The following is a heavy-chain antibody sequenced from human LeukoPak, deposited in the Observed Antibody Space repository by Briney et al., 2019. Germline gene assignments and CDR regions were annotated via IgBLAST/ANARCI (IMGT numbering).Heavy chain of an antibody. D-gene: IGHD2-2*01. Sequence: GSLRLSCAASGFTFSSYAMSWVRQAPGKGPEWVSAISGSGGSTYYADAVKGRFTISRDNSKNTLYLQMNSLRAEDTAVYYCAKDQGQAVVPRRFDYWGQGTLVTVSS. CDR3: AKDQGQAVVPRRFDY. CDR2: ISGSGGST. V-gene: IGHV3-23*01. J-gene: IGHJ4*02. CDR1: GFTFSSYA.